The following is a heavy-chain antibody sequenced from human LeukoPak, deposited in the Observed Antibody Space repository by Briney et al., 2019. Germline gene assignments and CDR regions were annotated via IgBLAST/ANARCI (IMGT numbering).Heavy chain of an antibody. CDR3: ARGRKAGLTLVRGVKYGMDV. J-gene: IGHJ6*02. D-gene: IGHD3-10*01. CDR2: INPYNGNT. Sequence: ASVKVSCKASGYTFTNYDISWVRQAPGQGLEWMGLINPYNGNTNYAQKLQGRVTMTTDTSTSTAYMELRSLRSDDTAVYYCARGRKAGLTLVRGVKYGMDVWGQGTMVTVSS. V-gene: IGHV1-18*01. CDR1: GYTFTNYD.